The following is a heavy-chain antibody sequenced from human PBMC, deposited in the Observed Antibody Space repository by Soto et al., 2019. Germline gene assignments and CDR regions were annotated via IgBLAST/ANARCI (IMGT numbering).Heavy chain of an antibody. D-gene: IGHD2-15*01. CDR1: GFTFSSYS. CDR2: ISSSSYTI. J-gene: IGHJ4*02. Sequence: EVQVVESGGGLVQPGGSLRLSCAASGFTFSSYSMNWVRQAPGKGLEWVSYISSSSYTIFYADSVKGRFTISRDNAKNPLYLQMNSLRAEDTAVYYCARDIDGGGQGTLVTVSS. CDR3: ARDIDG. V-gene: IGHV3-48*01.